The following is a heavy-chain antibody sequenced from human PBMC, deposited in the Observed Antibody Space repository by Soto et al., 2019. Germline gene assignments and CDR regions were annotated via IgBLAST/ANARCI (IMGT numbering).Heavy chain of an antibody. CDR1: GGTFSSYA. J-gene: IGHJ6*02. CDR2: IIPMFGTT. Sequence: QVQLVQSGAEVKKPGSSLKVSCKASGGTFSSYAISWVRQAPGQGLEWMGGIIPMFGTTNYAQNLQGRVTITEDESTSTAYMELSSLRAEDTAVYYCARSSEAGCSGGSCYVAYGMDVWCQGTTVTVSS. CDR3: ARSSEAGCSGGSCYVAYGMDV. D-gene: IGHD2-15*01. V-gene: IGHV1-69*01.